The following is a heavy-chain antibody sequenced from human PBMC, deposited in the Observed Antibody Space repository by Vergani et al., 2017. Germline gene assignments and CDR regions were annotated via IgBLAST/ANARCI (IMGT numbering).Heavy chain of an antibody. CDR3: ARHGPKAAAGTPYAFDI. CDR2: IYSSGST. V-gene: IGHV4-59*08. D-gene: IGHD6-13*01. J-gene: IGHJ3*02. Sequence: QLQLQESGPGLVKPSETLSLTCTVSGGSISSYYWSWIRQPPGKGLEWIGYIYSSGSTNYNPSLKSRVTISVDTSKNQFSLKLSSVTAADTAVYYCARHGPKAAAGTPYAFDIWGQGTMVTVSS. CDR1: GGSISSYY.